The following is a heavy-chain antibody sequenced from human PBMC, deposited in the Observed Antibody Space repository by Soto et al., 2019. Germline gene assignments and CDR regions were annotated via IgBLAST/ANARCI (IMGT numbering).Heavy chain of an antibody. CDR2: TYYRSKWYN. Sequence: QSQTLSLTCAISGDSVSSNSAAWNWIRQSPSRGLEWLGRTYYRSKWYNDYAVSVKSRITINPDTSKNQFSLQLNSVTPEDTAVYYCARDRGIAVAGTRLYYYYYGMDVWGQGTTVTVSS. J-gene: IGHJ6*02. CDR3: ARDRGIAVAGTRLYYYYYGMDV. D-gene: IGHD6-19*01. CDR1: GDSVSSNSAA. V-gene: IGHV6-1*01.